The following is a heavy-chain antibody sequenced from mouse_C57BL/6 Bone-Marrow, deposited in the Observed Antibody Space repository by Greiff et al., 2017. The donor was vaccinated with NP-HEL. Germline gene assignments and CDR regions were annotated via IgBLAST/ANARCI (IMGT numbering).Heavy chain of an antibody. CDR2: IYPGGGYT. J-gene: IGHJ4*01. CDR1: GYTFTNYW. Sequence: VQLQQSGAELVRPGTSVKMSCKASGYTFTNYWIGWVKQRPGHGLEWIGDIYPGGGYTNYNEKFKGKATLTADKSSSTAYMQVSSLTSEDSAIYCCARYDPYYAMDDWGQGPSVTVSS. V-gene: IGHV1-63*01. D-gene: IGHD2-3*01. CDR3: ARYDPYYAMDD.